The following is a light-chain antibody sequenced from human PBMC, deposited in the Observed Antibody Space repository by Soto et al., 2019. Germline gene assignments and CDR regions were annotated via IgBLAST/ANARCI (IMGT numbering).Light chain of an antibody. CDR1: QSVSSSY. J-gene: IGKJ3*01. CDR2: GAS. Sequence: EIVLTQSPGTLSLSPGERATLSCRASQSVSSSYLAWYQQKPGQAPSPLIDGASSRATGIPDRFSGSGSGTDFAPTTSRVEPEDYAVYYCQQYGRSSVSFGPGTKVDIK. V-gene: IGKV3-20*01. CDR3: QQYGRSSVS.